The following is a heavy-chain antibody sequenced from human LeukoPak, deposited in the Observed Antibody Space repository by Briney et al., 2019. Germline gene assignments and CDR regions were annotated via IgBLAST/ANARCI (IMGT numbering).Heavy chain of an antibody. CDR2: ITTDGTDT. CDR3: ARVVDTHFDY. CDR1: GFTFNKYA. Sequence: GGSLRLSCAASGFTFNKYAMHWVRQAPGKGLEFVSAITTDGTDTYYANSVKGRFTISRDNSKNTLYLQMNSLRAEDTAVYYCARVVDTHFDYWGQGTLVTVSS. V-gene: IGHV3-64*01. J-gene: IGHJ4*02. D-gene: IGHD5-18*01.